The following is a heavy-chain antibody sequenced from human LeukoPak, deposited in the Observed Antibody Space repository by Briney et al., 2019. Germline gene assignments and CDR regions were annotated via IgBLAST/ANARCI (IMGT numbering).Heavy chain of an antibody. CDR3: ARVVAATRSAMDV. CDR2: INHSGST. J-gene: IGHJ6*02. V-gene: IGHV4-34*01. CDR1: GGSFSGYY. D-gene: IGHD2-15*01. Sequence: PSETLSLTCAVYGGSFSGYYWSWIRQPPGKGLEWIGEINHSGSTNYNPSLKSRVTISVDTSKNQFSLKLSSVTAADTAVYYCARVVAATRSAMDVWGQGTTVTVSS.